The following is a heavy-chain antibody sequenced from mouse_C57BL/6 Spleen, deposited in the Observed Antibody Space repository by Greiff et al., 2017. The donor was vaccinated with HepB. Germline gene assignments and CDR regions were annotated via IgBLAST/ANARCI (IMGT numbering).Heavy chain of an antibody. CDR2: ISGGGGNT. J-gene: IGHJ4*01. Sequence: EVKVVESGGGLVKPGGSLKLSCAASGFTFSSYTMSWVRQTPEKRLEWVATISGGGGNTYYPDSVKGRFTISRDNAKNTLYLQMSSLRSEDTALYYCARQLGLYYAMDYWGQGTSVTVSS. V-gene: IGHV5-9*01. D-gene: IGHD4-1*01. CDR3: ARQLGLYYAMDY. CDR1: GFTFSSYT.